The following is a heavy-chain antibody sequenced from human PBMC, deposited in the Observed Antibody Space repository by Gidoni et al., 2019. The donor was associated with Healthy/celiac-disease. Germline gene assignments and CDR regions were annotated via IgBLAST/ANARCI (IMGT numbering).Heavy chain of an antibody. CDR3: ARGEVDIVATIYYYYYMDV. CDR1: GGSFSGYY. CDR2: INHSGST. D-gene: IGHD5-12*01. Sequence: QVQLQQWGAGLLKPSETLSLTCAVYGGSFSGYYWSWIRQPPGKGLEWIGEINHSGSTNYNPSLKSRVTISVDTSKNQFSLKLSSVTAADTAVYYCARGEVDIVATIYYYYYMDVWGKGTTVTVSS. J-gene: IGHJ6*03. V-gene: IGHV4-34*01.